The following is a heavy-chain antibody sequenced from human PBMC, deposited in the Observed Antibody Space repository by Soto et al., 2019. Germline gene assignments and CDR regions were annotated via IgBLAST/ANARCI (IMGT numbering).Heavy chain of an antibody. D-gene: IGHD6-13*01. V-gene: IGHV1-18*01. CDR3: ARDLAAAGPFDY. CDR1: GYTFTSYG. CDR2: ISAYNGNT. J-gene: IGHJ4*02. Sequence: QVQLVQSGAEVKKPGASVKVSCKASGYTFTSYGISWVRQAPGQGLEWMGWISAYNGNTNYTQKLQGRVTMTTDTSTNTAYMELRSLGSDDTAVYYCARDLAAAGPFDYWGQGTLVTVSS.